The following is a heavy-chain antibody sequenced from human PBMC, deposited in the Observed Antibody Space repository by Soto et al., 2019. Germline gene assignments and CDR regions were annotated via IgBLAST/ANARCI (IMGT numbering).Heavy chain of an antibody. CDR3: AGPGYCSSTSCYKLGWFDP. D-gene: IGHD2-2*02. J-gene: IGHJ5*02. CDR2: ISSSSYI. CDR1: GFTFSSYS. Sequence: PGGSLRLSCAASGFTFSSYSMNRVRQAPGKGLEWVSSISSSSYIYYADSVKGRFTISRDNAKNSLYLQMNSLRAEDTAVYYCAGPGYCSSTSCYKLGWFDPWGQGTLVTVSS. V-gene: IGHV3-21*01.